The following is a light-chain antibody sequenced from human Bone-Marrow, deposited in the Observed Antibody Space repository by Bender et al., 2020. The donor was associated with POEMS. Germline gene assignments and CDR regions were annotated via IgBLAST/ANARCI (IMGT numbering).Light chain of an antibody. CDR3: SSYAGTSFYV. CDR1: SSDVGSFKL. J-gene: IGLJ1*01. CDR2: DVN. V-gene: IGLV2-14*02. Sequence: SALTQPASVSGSPGQAITISCAGSSSDVGSFKLVSWYQHHPGKAPKLIVYDVNKRPSGVPGRFSGSKSGNTASLTVSGLQADDEADYYCSSYAGTSFYVFGSGTKVTVL.